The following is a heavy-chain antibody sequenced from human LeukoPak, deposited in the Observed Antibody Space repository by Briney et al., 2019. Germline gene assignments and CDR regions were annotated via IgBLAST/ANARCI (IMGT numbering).Heavy chain of an antibody. D-gene: IGHD3-10*01. CDR1: GFTFSSYA. CDR2: ISYDGSNK. Sequence: GGSLRLSCAASGFTFSSYAMHWVRQAPGKELEWVAVISYDGSNKYYADSVKGRFTISRDNSKNTLYLQMNSLRAEDTAVYYCARDLWFGRGWFDPWGQGTLVTVSP. V-gene: IGHV3-30*04. J-gene: IGHJ5*02. CDR3: ARDLWFGRGWFDP.